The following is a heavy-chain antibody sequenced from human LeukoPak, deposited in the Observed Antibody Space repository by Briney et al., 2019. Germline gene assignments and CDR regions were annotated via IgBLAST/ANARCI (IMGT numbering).Heavy chain of an antibody. D-gene: IGHD3-10*01. V-gene: IGHV4-34*01. CDR2: INHSGST. CDR1: GGSFSGYY. Sequence: SETLSLTCAVYGGSFSGYYWSWIRQPPGKGLEWIGEINHSGSTNYNPSLKSRVTISVDTSKNQFSLKLSSVTAADTAVYYCARRKRGGVLWFREGKYYFDYWGQGTLVTVSS. J-gene: IGHJ4*02. CDR3: ARRKRGGVLWFREGKYYFDY.